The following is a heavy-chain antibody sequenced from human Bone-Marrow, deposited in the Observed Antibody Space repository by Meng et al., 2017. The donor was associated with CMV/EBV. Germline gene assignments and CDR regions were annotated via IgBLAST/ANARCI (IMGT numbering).Heavy chain of an antibody. CDR3: ARRGYTYGYQEYSFDY. CDR1: GFSFSDYY. V-gene: IGHV3-11*01. J-gene: IGHJ4*02. CDR2: ISRSASTI. D-gene: IGHD5-18*01. Sequence: SGFSFSDYYMSWVRQAPGQGLEWVAYISRSASTIYYADSVKGRFTISRDNANNSLYLQMNSLRAEDTAVYYCARRGYTYGYQEYSFDYWGQGTLVTVSS.